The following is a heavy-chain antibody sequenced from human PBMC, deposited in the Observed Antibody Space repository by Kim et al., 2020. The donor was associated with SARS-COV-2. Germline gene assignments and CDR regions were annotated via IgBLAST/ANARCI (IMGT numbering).Heavy chain of an antibody. CDR1: GGSFSGYY. CDR3: ARGRLPTIFGVVIFRYGMAG. J-gene: IGHJ6*02. CDR2: INHSGST. Sequence: SETLSLTCAVYGGSFSGYYWSWIRQPPGKGLEWIGEINHSGSTNYKPSLKSRVTISVDTSKNQFSLKLSSVTAADTAVYYCARGRLPTIFGVVIFRYGMAGWGHGTTVTVSS. V-gene: IGHV4-34*01. D-gene: IGHD3-3*01.